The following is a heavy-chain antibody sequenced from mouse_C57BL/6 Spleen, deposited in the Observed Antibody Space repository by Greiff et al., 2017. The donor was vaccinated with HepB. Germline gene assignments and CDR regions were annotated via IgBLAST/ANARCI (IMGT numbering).Heavy chain of an antibody. V-gene: IGHV5-4*01. CDR1: GFTFSSYA. Sequence: EVQVVESGGGLVKPGGSLKLSCAASGFTFSSYAMSWVRQTPEKRLEWVATISDGGSYTYYPDNVKGRFTISRDNAKNNLYLQMSHLKSEDTAMYYCARDTVVDWYFDVWGTGTTVTVSS. J-gene: IGHJ1*03. CDR3: ARDTVVDWYFDV. CDR2: ISDGGSYT. D-gene: IGHD1-1*01.